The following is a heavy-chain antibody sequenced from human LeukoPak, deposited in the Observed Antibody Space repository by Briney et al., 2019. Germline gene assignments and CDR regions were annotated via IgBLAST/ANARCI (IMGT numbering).Heavy chain of an antibody. V-gene: IGHV1-18*01. CDR3: ARRGYYGSGLYYYYGMDV. J-gene: IGHJ6*02. D-gene: IGHD3-10*01. Sequence: ASVKVSCKASGYTFTSYGISWVRQAPGQGLEWMGWISAYNSNTNYAQKLQGRVTMTTDTSTSTAYMELRSLRSDDTAVYYCARRGYYGSGLYYYYGMDVWGQGTTVTVSS. CDR1: GYTFTSYG. CDR2: ISAYNSNT.